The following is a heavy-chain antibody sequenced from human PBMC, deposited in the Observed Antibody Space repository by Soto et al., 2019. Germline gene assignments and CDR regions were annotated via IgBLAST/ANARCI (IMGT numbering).Heavy chain of an antibody. V-gene: IGHV4-59*01. CDR2: IYYTGST. D-gene: IGHD6-13*01. J-gene: IGHJ4*02. CDR3: ARSSQLSRLFDY. Sequence: SETLSLTCTVSGGSISSYYWTGIRQPPGKGLEWIGHIYYTGSTNYNLSLKSRVTISVDTSKNQFTLNLSSVTAADTAVYYCARSSQLSRLFDYWGQGTLVTVSS. CDR1: GGSISSYY.